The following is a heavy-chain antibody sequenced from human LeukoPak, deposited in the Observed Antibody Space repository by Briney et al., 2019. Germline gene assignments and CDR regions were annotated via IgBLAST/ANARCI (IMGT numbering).Heavy chain of an antibody. D-gene: IGHD2-8*01. V-gene: IGHV1-69*01. J-gene: IGHJ4*02. Sequence: GSSVKVSCKASGGTFSSYAISWVRQAPGQGLEWMGGIIPIFGTANYAQKFQGRVTITADESTSTAYMELSSLRSEDTTVYYCARDPPGVRYGRPIFDFWGQGTLVTVSS. CDR3: ARDPPGVRYGRPIFDF. CDR1: GGTFSSYA. CDR2: IIPIFGTA.